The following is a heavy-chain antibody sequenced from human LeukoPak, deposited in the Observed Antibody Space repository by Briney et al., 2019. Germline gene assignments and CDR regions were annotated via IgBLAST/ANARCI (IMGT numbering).Heavy chain of an antibody. Sequence: GESLKISCQGSGYSFTNSWIGWLRQMPGKGLEWMGIIYPGDSDTTYSPSFQGQVTISADKSISTAYLQWSSLKASDTAMYYCASAGDTSDYFYFSAFDIWGQGTMVTVSS. V-gene: IGHV5-51*01. J-gene: IGHJ3*02. CDR2: IYPGDSDT. CDR1: GYSFTNSW. D-gene: IGHD3-22*01. CDR3: ASAGDTSDYFYFSAFDI.